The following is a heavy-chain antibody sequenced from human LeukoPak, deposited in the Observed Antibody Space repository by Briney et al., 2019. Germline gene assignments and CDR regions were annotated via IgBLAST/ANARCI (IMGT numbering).Heavy chain of an antibody. J-gene: IGHJ4*02. CDR2: IYPGDSDT. V-gene: IGHV5-51*01. Sequence: RGESLKISCKGSGYSFRSYWIGWVGQMPGKGLEWMGIIYPGDSDTRYSPSFQGQVTISADKSISTAYLQWSILKASDTAMYYCARRDGYDSTTFDYWGQGTLVTVSS. CDR3: ARRDGYDSTTFDY. CDR1: GYSFRSYW. D-gene: IGHD5-24*01.